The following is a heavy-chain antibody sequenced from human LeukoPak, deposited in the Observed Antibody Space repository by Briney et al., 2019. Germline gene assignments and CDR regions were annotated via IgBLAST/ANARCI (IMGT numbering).Heavy chain of an antibody. D-gene: IGHD2-2*01. CDR2: ISYDGSNK. V-gene: IGHV3-30*03. CDR1: GFTFSSYG. CDR3: ATQSSSFNY. Sequence: GGSLRLSCAASGFTFSSYGMHWVRQAPGKGLEWVAVISYDGSNKYYADSVKGRFTISRDNSRETLYLQMNSLRVNDTAVYYCATQSSSFNYWGQGTLVTVSS. J-gene: IGHJ4*02.